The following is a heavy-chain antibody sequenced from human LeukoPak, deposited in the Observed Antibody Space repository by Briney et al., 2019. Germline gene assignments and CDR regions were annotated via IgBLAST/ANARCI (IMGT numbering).Heavy chain of an antibody. V-gene: IGHV4-59*01. Sequence: SETLSLTRTVSGGSISSYYWSWIRQPPGKGLEWIGYIYYSGSTNYNPSLKSRVTISVDTSKNQFSLKLSSVTAADTAVYYCARQIPYSSSLDAFDIWGQGTMVTVSS. CDR2: IYYSGST. J-gene: IGHJ3*02. CDR3: ARQIPYSSSLDAFDI. D-gene: IGHD6-13*01. CDR1: GGSISSYY.